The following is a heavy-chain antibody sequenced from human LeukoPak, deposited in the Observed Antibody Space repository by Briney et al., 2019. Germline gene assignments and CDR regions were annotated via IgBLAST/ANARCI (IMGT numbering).Heavy chain of an antibody. CDR3: ARNQRYFDY. D-gene: IGHD1-14*01. J-gene: IGHJ4*02. Sequence: PGRSLRLSCAASGFTFSSYGIHWVRQAPGKGLEWVAVIWYDGSNKFYADSVKGRFTISRDNSKNTLYLQMNSLRAEDTAVYYCARNQRYFDYWGQGTLVTVSS. V-gene: IGHV3-33*01. CDR1: GFTFSSYG. CDR2: IWYDGSNK.